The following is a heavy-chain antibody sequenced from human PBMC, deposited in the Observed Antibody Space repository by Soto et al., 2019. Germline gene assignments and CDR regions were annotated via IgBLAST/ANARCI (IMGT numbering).Heavy chain of an antibody. V-gene: IGHV1-2*04. D-gene: IGHD3-10*01. CDR1: GYTFTGYY. J-gene: IGHJ6*02. CDR2: INPNSGGT. Sequence: ASVKVSCKASGYTFTGYYMHWVRQAPGQGLEWMGWINPNSGGTNYAQKFQGWVTMTRDTAISTAYMELSRLGSDDTAVYYCARGPLSKSYYYGSGSYYNNGRYYGMDVWGQGTTVTVSS. CDR3: ARGPLSKSYYYGSGSYYNNGRYYGMDV.